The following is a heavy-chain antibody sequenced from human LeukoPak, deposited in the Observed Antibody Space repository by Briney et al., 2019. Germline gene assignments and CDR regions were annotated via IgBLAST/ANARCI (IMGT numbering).Heavy chain of an antibody. Sequence: SETLSLTCAVYGGSFSGYYWSWIRQPPGKGLEWIGEINHSGSTNYNPSLKSRVTISVDTSKNQFSLKPSSVTAADTAVYYCARGKYYGSGSSTFDYWGQGTLVTVSS. CDR1: GGSFSGYY. CDR2: INHSGST. V-gene: IGHV4-34*01. D-gene: IGHD3-10*01. CDR3: ARGKYYGSGSSTFDY. J-gene: IGHJ4*02.